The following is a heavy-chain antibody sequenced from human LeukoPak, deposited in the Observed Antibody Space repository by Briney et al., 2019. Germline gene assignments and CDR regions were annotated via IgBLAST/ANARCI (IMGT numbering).Heavy chain of an antibody. V-gene: IGHV3-23*01. Sequence: GGSLSLSCAASGFSFSGYAMSWVRQAPGKGPEWLSTISGSGDTTRSADSVKGRFSISRDNSKSTLYLQMNSLRGEDTAVYYCARAVHVDTAMMEFDYWGQRTLVTVSS. D-gene: IGHD5-18*01. CDR3: ARAVHVDTAMMEFDY. J-gene: IGHJ4*02. CDR2: ISGSGDTT. CDR1: GFSFSGYA.